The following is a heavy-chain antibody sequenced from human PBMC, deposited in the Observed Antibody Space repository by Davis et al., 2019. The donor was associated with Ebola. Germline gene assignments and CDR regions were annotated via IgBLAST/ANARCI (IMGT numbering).Heavy chain of an antibody. CDR2: IYSSGST. Sequence: PGGSLRLSCAASGFTVSSNYMSWVRQAPGKGLEWGSVIYSSGSTYYADSVKGRFTISRDNSKNTLYLQMNSLRAEDTAVYYCARVVSNSWFIDYWGQGTLVTVSS. D-gene: IGHD6-13*01. CDR1: GFTVSSNY. V-gene: IGHV3-53*01. CDR3: ARVVSNSWFIDY. J-gene: IGHJ4*02.